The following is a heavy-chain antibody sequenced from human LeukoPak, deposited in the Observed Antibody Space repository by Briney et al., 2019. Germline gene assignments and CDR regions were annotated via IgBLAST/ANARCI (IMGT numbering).Heavy chain of an antibody. Sequence: PGGSLRLSCTASGFTFGDYAMSWVRQAPGKGLEWVGFIRSKAYGGTTEYAASVKGRFTISRDDSKGIAYLQMNSLKTEDTAVYYCTRDKVVVAATISYYGMDVWGQGTTVTVSS. CDR1: GFTFGDYA. J-gene: IGHJ6*02. CDR2: IRSKAYGGTT. D-gene: IGHD2-15*01. CDR3: TRDKVVVAATISYYGMDV. V-gene: IGHV3-49*04.